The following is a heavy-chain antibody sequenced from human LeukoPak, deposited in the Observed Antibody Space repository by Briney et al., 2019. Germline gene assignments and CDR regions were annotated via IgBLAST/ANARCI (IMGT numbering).Heavy chain of an antibody. Sequence: SQTLSLTCTVSGGSISSGDYYWSWLRQPPGKGLEWIGYIYYSGSTDYNPSLKRRVTISVDTSKNHFSMELSSVTAADTAVYYCAQGGDYSSSSVFDYWGQGTLVTVSS. CDR1: GGSISSGDYY. CDR2: IYYSGST. CDR3: AQGGDYSSSSVFDY. V-gene: IGHV4-30-4*08. J-gene: IGHJ4*02. D-gene: IGHD6-6*01.